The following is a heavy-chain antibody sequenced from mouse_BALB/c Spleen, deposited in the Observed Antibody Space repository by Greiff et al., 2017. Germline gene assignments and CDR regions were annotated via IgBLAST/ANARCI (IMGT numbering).Heavy chain of an antibody. CDR1: GYTFTSYW. J-gene: IGHJ2*01. CDR3: ARSEVVYFDY. D-gene: IGHD1-1*02. CDR2: INPSTGYT. Sequence: VQLKESGAELARPGASVKMSCKASGYTFTSYWMHWVKQRPGQGLEWIGYINPSTGYTEYNQKFKDKATLTADKSSSTAYMQLSSLTSEDSAVYYCARSEVVYFDYWGQGTTLTVSS. V-gene: IGHV1-4*01.